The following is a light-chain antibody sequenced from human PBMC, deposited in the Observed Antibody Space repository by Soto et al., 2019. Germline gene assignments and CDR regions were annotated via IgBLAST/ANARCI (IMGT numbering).Light chain of an antibody. CDR1: SSDVGGYNY. V-gene: IGLV2-14*01. Sequence: QSVLTQPASVSGSPGQSITISCTGTSSDVGGYNYVSWYQQHPGKAPKLMIYDVSNRPSGVSNRFSGCKSGNTASLTISGLQAEDEADYYCSSYTSSSTGVFGGGTKLTVL. CDR2: DVS. J-gene: IGLJ2*01. CDR3: SSYTSSSTGV.